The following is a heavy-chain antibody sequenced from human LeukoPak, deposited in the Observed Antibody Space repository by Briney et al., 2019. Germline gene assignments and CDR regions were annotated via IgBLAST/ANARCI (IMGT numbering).Heavy chain of an antibody. J-gene: IGHJ4*02. CDR3: ARRVGNRLNYYFDY. Sequence: GGSLRLSCAASGFTFSSYWMSWVRQAPGKGLEWVANIKQDGSEKYYVDSVKGRFTISRDNAKNSLYLQMNSLRAEDTAVYYCARRVGNRLNYYFDYWGQGTLVTVSS. V-gene: IGHV3-7*01. CDR2: IKQDGSEK. CDR1: GFTFSSYW. D-gene: IGHD1-14*01.